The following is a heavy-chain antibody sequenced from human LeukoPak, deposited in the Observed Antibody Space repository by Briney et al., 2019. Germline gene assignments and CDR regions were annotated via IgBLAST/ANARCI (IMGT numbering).Heavy chain of an antibody. V-gene: IGHV3-9*01. D-gene: IGHD4-17*01. CDR3: AKAVYGDFQSTVDY. J-gene: IGHJ4*02. Sequence: PGRSLRLSCAASGFSFEDYAMHWVRQPPGKGLEWVSGVSWNSGNVGYADSVEGRFTISRDNAKNFLYLQMSSLRAEDTALYYCAKAVYGDFQSTVDYWGRGTLVTVSS. CDR2: VSWNSGNV. CDR1: GFSFEDYA.